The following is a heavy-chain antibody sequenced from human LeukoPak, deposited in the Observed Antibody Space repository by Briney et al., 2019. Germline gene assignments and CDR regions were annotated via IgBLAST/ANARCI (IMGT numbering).Heavy chain of an antibody. J-gene: IGHJ5*02. Sequence: SETLSLTCAVYGGSFSGYYWSWIRQPPGKGLEWIGEINHSGSTNYNPFLKSRVTMSVDTSKNQFSLNLTSVTAADTAVYYCAREYGSGSEFDPWGQGTLVTVSS. V-gene: IGHV4-34*01. CDR2: INHSGST. CDR1: GGSFSGYY. CDR3: AREYGSGSEFDP. D-gene: IGHD3-10*01.